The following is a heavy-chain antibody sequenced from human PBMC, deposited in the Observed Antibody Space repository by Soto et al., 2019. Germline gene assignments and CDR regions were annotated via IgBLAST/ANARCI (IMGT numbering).Heavy chain of an antibody. D-gene: IGHD4-17*01. CDR3: ARRYGGAFDI. CDR2: IYYSENT. V-gene: IGHV4-59*01. Sequence: PSETLSLTCSVSGGSISIGYWTWIRQPPGKGLEWIGYIYYSENTYSNPSLKSRVAISGDTSKNQFSLKLSSVTAADTAVYYCARRYGGAFDIWGQGTMVTVSS. CDR1: GGSISIGY. J-gene: IGHJ3*02.